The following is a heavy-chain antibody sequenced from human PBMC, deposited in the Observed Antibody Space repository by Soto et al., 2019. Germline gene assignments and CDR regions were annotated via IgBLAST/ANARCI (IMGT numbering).Heavy chain of an antibody. CDR2: IYYSGST. Sequence: QVQLQESGPGLVKPSETLSLTCTVSGGSISSYYWSWIRQPPGKGLEWIGYIYYSGSTNYNPSLKSRVTISVDSSNNQFSLKLSSVTAADTAVYYCARDRGQGGWSRSWYDPRGQGTLVTVSS. CDR1: GGSISSYY. D-gene: IGHD6-19*01. J-gene: IGHJ5*02. CDR3: ARDRGQGGWSRSWYDP. V-gene: IGHV4-59*01.